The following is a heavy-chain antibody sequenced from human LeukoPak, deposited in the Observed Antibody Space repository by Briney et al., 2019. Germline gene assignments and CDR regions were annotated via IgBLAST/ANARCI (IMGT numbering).Heavy chain of an antibody. CDR1: GFTFSGYS. Sequence: GSLRLSCAASGFTFSGYSMNWVRQAPGKGLDWVSSITAGGSFKYYADSVEGRFTISRDNAKNSLYLQMSSLTPEDTAVYYCARNYDVLTGYPYYFDHWGQGILVTVSS. V-gene: IGHV3-21*01. CDR2: ITAGGSFK. CDR3: ARNYDVLTGYPYYFDH. D-gene: IGHD3-9*01. J-gene: IGHJ4*02.